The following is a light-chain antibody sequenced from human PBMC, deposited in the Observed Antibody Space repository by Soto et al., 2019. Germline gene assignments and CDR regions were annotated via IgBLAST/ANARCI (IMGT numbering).Light chain of an antibody. J-gene: IGLJ1*01. V-gene: IGLV1-47*02. CDR2: NNN. CDR1: SSNIGSSY. Sequence: GSPGQRVTISCSGSSSNIGSSYVFWFQHLPGTAPKLLMYNNNQRPSGVPDRVSASKSGTSASLAISGLRSEDEADYYCAAWDDRVSGYVFGTGTKV. CDR3: AAWDDRVSGYV.